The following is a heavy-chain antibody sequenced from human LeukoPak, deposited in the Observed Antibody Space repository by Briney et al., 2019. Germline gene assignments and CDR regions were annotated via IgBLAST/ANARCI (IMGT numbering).Heavy chain of an antibody. CDR1: GGSISSYY. CDR2: IYYSGST. J-gene: IGHJ4*02. CDR3: ARGEAAAGTY. D-gene: IGHD6-13*01. V-gene: IGHV4-59*01. Sequence: PSETLSLTCTVSGGSISSYYWSWIRQPPGKGLEWIGYIYYSGSTNYNPSLKSRVTISVDTSKNQFSLKLSSATAADTAVYYCARGEAAAGTYWGQGTLVTVSS.